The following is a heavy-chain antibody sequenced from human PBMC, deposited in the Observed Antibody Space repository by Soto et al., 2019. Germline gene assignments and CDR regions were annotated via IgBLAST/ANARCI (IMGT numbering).Heavy chain of an antibody. J-gene: IGHJ4*02. CDR2: INHSGST. CDR3: AKEKYKSVLDY. CDR1: GGSFSGYY. Sequence: SETLSLTCAVYGGSFSGYYWSWIRQPPGKGLEWIGEINHSGSTNYNPSLKSRVTISVDTSKNQFSLKLSSVTAADTAVYYCAKEKYKSVLDYWGQGTLVTVSS. V-gene: IGHV4-34*01. D-gene: IGHD1-20*01.